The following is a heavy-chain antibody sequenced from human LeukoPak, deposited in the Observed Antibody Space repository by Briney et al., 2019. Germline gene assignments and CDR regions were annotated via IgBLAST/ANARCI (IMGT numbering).Heavy chain of an antibody. J-gene: IGHJ6*03. D-gene: IGHD6-25*01. CDR3: AREGRGDPYMDV. CDR2: IIPILGIA. CDR1: GGTFSSYA. V-gene: IGHV1-69*04. Sequence: SVKVSCKASGGTFSSYAISWVRQAPGQGLEWMGRIIPILGIANYSQKFQGRVTITADKSTSTAYMELSSLRSEDTAVYYCAREGRGDPYMDVWAKGPRSPSP.